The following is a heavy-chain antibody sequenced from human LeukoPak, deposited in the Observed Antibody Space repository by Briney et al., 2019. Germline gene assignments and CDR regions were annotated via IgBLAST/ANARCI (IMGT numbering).Heavy chain of an antibody. CDR3: ARGGREWFDY. J-gene: IGHJ5*01. V-gene: IGHV1-8*03. CDR1: GYTFTSYY. D-gene: IGHD5-24*01. CDR2: MNPNSGNT. Sequence: ASVKVSCKASGYTFTSYYMHWVRQAPGQGLEWMGWMNPNSGNTGYAQKFQGRVTITRNTSISTAYMELSSLRSEDTAVYYCARGGREWFDYWGQGTLVTVSS.